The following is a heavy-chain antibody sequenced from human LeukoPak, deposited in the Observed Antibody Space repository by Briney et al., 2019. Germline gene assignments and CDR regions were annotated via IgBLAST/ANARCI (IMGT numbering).Heavy chain of an antibody. CDR1: GFTFSSYG. Sequence: GGSLRLSCAASGFTFSSYGMHWVRQAPGKGLEWVAFIRYDGSNKYYADSVKGRFTIPRDNSKNTLYLQMNSLRAEDTAVYYCAKDMDRIAVAGFDYWGQGTLVTVSS. CDR2: IRYDGSNK. D-gene: IGHD6-19*01. V-gene: IGHV3-30*02. CDR3: AKDMDRIAVAGFDY. J-gene: IGHJ4*02.